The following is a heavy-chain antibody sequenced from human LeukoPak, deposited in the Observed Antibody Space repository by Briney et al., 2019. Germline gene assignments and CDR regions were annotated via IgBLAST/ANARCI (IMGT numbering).Heavy chain of an antibody. Sequence: SETLSLTCTVSGGSISSGSYYWSWIRQPAGKGLEWIGRIYTSGSTNYNPSLKSRVTISVDTSKNQFSLKLSSVTAADTAVYYCARGYTADYWGQGTLVTVSS. CDR2: IYTSGST. V-gene: IGHV4-61*02. J-gene: IGHJ4*02. D-gene: IGHD2-2*02. CDR3: ARGYTADY. CDR1: GGSISSGSYY.